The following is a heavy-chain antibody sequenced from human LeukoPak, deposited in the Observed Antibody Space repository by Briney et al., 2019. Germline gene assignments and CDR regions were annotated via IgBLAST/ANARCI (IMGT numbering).Heavy chain of an antibody. J-gene: IGHJ5*02. CDR3: ARGVSKNP. CDR2: IKEDGSEK. CDR1: GFTFSSYG. V-gene: IGHV3-7*01. Sequence: GGTLRLSCAASGFTFSSYGMSWVRQAPGKGLEWVANIKEDGSEKYYVDSVKGRFTISRDNAKNSLYLQMSSLRAKDTAVYYCARGVSKNPWGQGTLVTVSS.